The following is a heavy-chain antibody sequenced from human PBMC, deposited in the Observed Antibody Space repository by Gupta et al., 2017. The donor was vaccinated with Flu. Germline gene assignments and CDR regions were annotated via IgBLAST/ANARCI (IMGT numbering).Heavy chain of an antibody. V-gene: IGHV4-34*01. CDR3: ARHHCSGGSCYGRTNGFDP. D-gene: IGHD2-15*01. Sequence: QVQLQQWGAGLLKPSETVSLTCAVYGGTFSGYYWSWIRQPPGKGLEWIGEINHSGSTNYNPSRKSRLIISVDTSKNHFSLKLSYVTAADTAVYYCARHHCSGGSCYGRTNGFDPWGQGTLVIVSS. CDR1: GGTFSGYY. J-gene: IGHJ5*02. CDR2: INHSGST.